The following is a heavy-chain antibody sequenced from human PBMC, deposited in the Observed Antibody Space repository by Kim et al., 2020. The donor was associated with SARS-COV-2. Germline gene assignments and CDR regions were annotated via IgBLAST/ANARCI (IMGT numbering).Heavy chain of an antibody. V-gene: IGHV4-61*08. CDR1: GGSVSSGDYY. Sequence: SETLSLTCTVSGGSVSSGDYYWSLIRQPPGKGLEWIGYFFYTGSINYNPSLKSRVTISIDRPKNQFSLRLTTVTAADTAVYYCTRVGVPMVRGTFSYYYGLDVWGEGTTVTVSS. CDR3: TRVGVPMVRGTFSYYYGLDV. J-gene: IGHJ6*04. D-gene: IGHD3-10*01. CDR2: FFYTGSI.